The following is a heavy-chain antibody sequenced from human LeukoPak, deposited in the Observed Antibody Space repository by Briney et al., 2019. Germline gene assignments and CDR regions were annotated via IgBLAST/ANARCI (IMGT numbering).Heavy chain of an antibody. CDR2: ISSSSSYI. D-gene: IGHD4-17*01. V-gene: IGHV3-21*06. J-gene: IGHJ4*02. CDR1: GFTFSSYS. CDR3: ARLWQPSYGDCLDF. Sequence: PGGALRLSCAASGFTFSSYSMNWVRQAPGEGLEWVSSISSSSSYIYYADSVKGRFTISRDNAKNSLYVQMNSLRAEDTAVYYCARLWQPSYGDCLDFWGQGTLVTVTS.